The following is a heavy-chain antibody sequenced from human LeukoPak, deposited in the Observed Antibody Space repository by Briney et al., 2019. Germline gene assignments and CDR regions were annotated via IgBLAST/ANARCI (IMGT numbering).Heavy chain of an antibody. V-gene: IGHV3-48*04. CDR3: ARVGHSYGVDY. Sequence: PGGSLRLSCAASGFTFSSHSMNWVRQAPGTGLEWISYISSSSTTIYYADSVEGRFTISRDNAKNSLYLQMNSLRAEDTAVYYCARVGHSYGVDYWGQGILVTVSS. D-gene: IGHD5-18*01. CDR2: ISSSSTTI. J-gene: IGHJ4*02. CDR1: GFTFSSHS.